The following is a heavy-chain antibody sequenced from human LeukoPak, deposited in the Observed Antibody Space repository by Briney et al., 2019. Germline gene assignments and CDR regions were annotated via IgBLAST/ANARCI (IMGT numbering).Heavy chain of an antibody. D-gene: IGHD3-22*01. CDR1: GDPINSGGYY. V-gene: IGHV4-31*03. Sequence: PSETLSLTCSISGDPINSGGYYWNWIRQPPGKGLEWLGYIHSGGNAYFNPSVEGRSSISLDKSQNQFFLRLTSVTAADTAVYFCARDHYDSRGDYVVEYWGQGTLVTVSS. CDR2: IHSGGNA. CDR3: ARDHYDSRGDYVVEY. J-gene: IGHJ4*02.